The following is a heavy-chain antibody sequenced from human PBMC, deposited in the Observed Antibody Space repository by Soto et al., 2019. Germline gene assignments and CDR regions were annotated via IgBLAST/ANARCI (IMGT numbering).Heavy chain of an antibody. Sequence: GASGKVSCKASGYTFTRYYIKWGRQATGQGLEWMGWMNPNSGNTGYAQKFQGRVTMTRNTSISTAYMELSSLRSEDTAVYYCARTLYGDNVDYWGQGTLVTVSS. V-gene: IGHV1-8*01. D-gene: IGHD4-17*01. CDR3: ARTLYGDNVDY. J-gene: IGHJ4*02. CDR2: MNPNSGNT. CDR1: GYTFTRYY.